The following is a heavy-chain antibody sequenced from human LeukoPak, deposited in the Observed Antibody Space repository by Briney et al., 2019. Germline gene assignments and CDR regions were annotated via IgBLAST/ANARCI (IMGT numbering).Heavy chain of an antibody. V-gene: IGHV4-39*01. Sequence: SETLSLTCTVSGGSISSSAYHWGWIRQPPGKGLEWIGSIYYSGSRVTISADTSKNQFSLKLSSVTAADTAVYYCARLWSTYCSGGSCPHQPNYWGQGTLVTVSS. CDR1: GGSISSSAYH. D-gene: IGHD2-15*01. CDR2: IYYSGS. J-gene: IGHJ4*02. CDR3: ARLWSTYCSGGSCPHQPNY.